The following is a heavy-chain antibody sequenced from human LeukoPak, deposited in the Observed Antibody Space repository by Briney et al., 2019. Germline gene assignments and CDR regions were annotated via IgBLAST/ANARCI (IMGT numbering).Heavy chain of an antibody. V-gene: IGHV3-7*03. D-gene: IGHD6-13*01. CDR3: AKGRFSRIAAAGQDY. J-gene: IGHJ4*02. Sequence: GGSLRLSCAASGFTFSSYWMSWVRQAPGKGLEWVANIKQDGSEKYYVDSVKGRFTISRDNSKNTLYLQMNSLRAEDTAVYYCAKGRFSRIAAAGQDYWGQGTLVTVSS. CDR2: IKQDGSEK. CDR1: GFTFSSYW.